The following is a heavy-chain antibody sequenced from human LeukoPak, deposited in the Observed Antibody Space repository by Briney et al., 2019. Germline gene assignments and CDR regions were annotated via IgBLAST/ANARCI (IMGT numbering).Heavy chain of an antibody. D-gene: IGHD2-21*02. CDR2: ISGSGVT. CDR1: GFTFSTSA. Sequence: GGSLRLSCAASGFTFSTSAMTWVRQAPGKGLEWVSGISGSGVTDYADSVKGRFTISRDNSKNTLYLQMNSLRAEDTAVYYCARDSDSTYYYYGMDVWGQGTTVTVSS. CDR3: ARDSDSTYYYYGMDV. J-gene: IGHJ6*02. V-gene: IGHV3-23*01.